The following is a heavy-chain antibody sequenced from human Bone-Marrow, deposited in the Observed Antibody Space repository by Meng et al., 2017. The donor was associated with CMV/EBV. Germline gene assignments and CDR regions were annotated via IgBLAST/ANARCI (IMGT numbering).Heavy chain of an antibody. V-gene: IGHV4-39*01. Sequence: SETLSLTCIVSGDSVVNEHYWWGWIRQSPGKGLEWIGTFNYGGTTFYNPSLERRVSTSVDTSKNQFSLKLSSVTAADTAVYYCARAWSGPVTTGLWFDPWGQGTLVTVSS. D-gene: IGHD4-17*01. J-gene: IGHJ5*02. CDR2: FNYGGTT. CDR3: ARAWSGPVTTGLWFDP. CDR1: GDSVVNEHYW.